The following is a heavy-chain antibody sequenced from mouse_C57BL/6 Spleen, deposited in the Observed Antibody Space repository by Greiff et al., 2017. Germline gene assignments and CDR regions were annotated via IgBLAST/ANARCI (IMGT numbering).Heavy chain of an antibody. D-gene: IGHD1-3*01. J-gene: IGHJ2*01. CDR3: ARSGGPFYFDY. CDR2: IYPSDSET. V-gene: IGHV1-61*01. CDR1: GYTFTSYW. Sequence: QVQLQQPGAELVRPGSSVKLSCKASGYTFTSYWMDWVKQRPGQGLEWIGNIYPSDSETHYNQKFKDKATLTVDKSSSTAYMQLSSRTSEDSAVYYCARSGGPFYFDYWGQGTTLTVSS.